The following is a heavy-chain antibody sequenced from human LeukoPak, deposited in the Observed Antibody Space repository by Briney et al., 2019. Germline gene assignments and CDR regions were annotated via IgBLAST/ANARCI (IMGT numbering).Heavy chain of an antibody. D-gene: IGHD3-10*01. CDR3: AKRDVVIRGILVIGYHQGAYHYDL. V-gene: IGHV3-23*01. Sequence: PGGSLTLSCVVSGISLSNYAMTWVRQAPGKGLEWVSYISERGGSTTYADSVKGRFTISRDTSLNTLYLQMNNLRAEDTAVYFCAKRDVVIRGILVIGYHQGAYHYDLWGQGVLVTVSS. CDR2: ISERGGST. CDR1: GISLSNYA. J-gene: IGHJ4*03.